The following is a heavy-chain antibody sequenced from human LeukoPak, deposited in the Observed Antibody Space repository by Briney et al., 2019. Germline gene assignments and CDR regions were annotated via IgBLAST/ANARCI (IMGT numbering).Heavy chain of an antibody. CDR1: GGSLSGYY. J-gene: IGHJ5*02. CDR2: INHSGST. D-gene: IGHD4-17*01. Sequence: SETLSLTCAVYGGSLSGYYWSWIRQPPGKGLEWIGEINHSGSTNYNPSLKSRVTISVDTSKNQFSLKLSSVTAADTAVYYCARGLKNTVTTKGAHWFDPWGQGTLVTVSS. CDR3: ARGLKNTVTTKGAHWFDP. V-gene: IGHV4-34*01.